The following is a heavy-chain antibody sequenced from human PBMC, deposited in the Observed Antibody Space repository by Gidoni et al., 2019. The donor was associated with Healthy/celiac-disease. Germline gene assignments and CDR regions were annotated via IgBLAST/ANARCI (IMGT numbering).Heavy chain of an antibody. CDR1: GGSFSGYY. J-gene: IGHJ4*02. Sequence: VQLQQWCAGLLKPSDTLSLTCAVYGGSFSGYYWSWIRQPPGKGLEWIGEINHSGSTNYNPSLKSRVTISVDTSKNQFSLKLSSVTAADTAVYYCARGVDYNSDYFDYWGQGTLVTVSS. V-gene: IGHV4-34*01. CDR3: ARGVDYNSDYFDY. D-gene: IGHD4-4*01. CDR2: INHSGST.